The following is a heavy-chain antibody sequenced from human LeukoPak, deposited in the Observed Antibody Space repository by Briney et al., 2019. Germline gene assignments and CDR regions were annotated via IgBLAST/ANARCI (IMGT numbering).Heavy chain of an antibody. CDR2: IHYGGST. Sequence: PSETLSLTCTVSGGSISTSGYDWAWIRQPPGEGLEWIGSIHYGGSTHYNPSLESRLTISVDTSKNHFSLRLSSVTAADTAIYYCARRRTRPERFDCWGQGTLVTVSS. CDR3: ARRRTRPERFDC. V-gene: IGHV4-39*02. D-gene: IGHD1-14*01. J-gene: IGHJ4*02. CDR1: GGSISTSGYD.